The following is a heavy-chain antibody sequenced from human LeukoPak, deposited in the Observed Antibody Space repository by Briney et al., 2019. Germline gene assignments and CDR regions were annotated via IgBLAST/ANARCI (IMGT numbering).Heavy chain of an antibody. J-gene: IGHJ4*02. CDR2: INHSGST. V-gene: IGHV4-34*01. CDR3: ARGTGGSGSSGIDY. CDR1: GGSFSGYY. D-gene: IGHD3-10*01. Sequence: SETLSLTCAVYGGSFSGYYWSWIRQPPGKGLEWLGEINHSGSTNYNPSLKSRVTISVDTSKNQFSLKLSSVTAADTAVYYCARGTGGSGSSGIDYWGQGTLVTVSS.